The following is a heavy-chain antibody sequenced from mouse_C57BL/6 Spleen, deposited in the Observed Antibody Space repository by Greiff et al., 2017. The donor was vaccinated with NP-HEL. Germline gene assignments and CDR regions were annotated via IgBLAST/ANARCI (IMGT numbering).Heavy chain of an antibody. D-gene: IGHD1-1*01. CDR3: TTNYGSSFAMDY. CDR2: IDPEDGDT. V-gene: IGHV14-1*01. Sequence: VQLHQSGAELVRPGASVKLSCTASGFNIKDYYMHWVKQRPEQGLEWIGRIDPEDGDTEYAPKFQGKATMTADTSSNTAYLQLSSLTSEDTAVDYCTTNYGSSFAMDYWGQGTSVTVSS. J-gene: IGHJ4*01. CDR1: GFNIKDYY.